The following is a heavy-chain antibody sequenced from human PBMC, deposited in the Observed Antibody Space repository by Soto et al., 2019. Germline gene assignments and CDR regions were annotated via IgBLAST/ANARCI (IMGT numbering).Heavy chain of an antibody. CDR3: ARLGSSGYRDACDI. V-gene: IGHV3-48*02. CDR2: ISSSSSTI. Sequence: EVQLVESGGGLVQPGGSLRLSCAASGFTFSSYSMNWVRQAPGKGLEWVSYISSSSSTIYYADSVKGRFTISRDNAKKALYLQMNSLRDEATAVYYCARLGSSGYRDACDIWGQGTMVTVSS. D-gene: IGHD3-22*01. J-gene: IGHJ3*02. CDR1: GFTFSSYS.